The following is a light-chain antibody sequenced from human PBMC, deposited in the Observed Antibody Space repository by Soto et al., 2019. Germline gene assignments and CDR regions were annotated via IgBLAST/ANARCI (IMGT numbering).Light chain of an antibody. CDR2: DVS. CDR3: CSYAGSYTYV. CDR1: SSDVGGYNF. V-gene: IGLV2-11*01. J-gene: IGLJ1*01. Sequence: QSALTQPRSVSGSPGQSVTISCTGTSSDVGGYNFVSWYQHHPGKAPKLMIYDVSKRPSGVPDRFSGSKSGNTASLTISGLQAEDETDYYCCSYAGSYTYVFGTVTKVTVL.